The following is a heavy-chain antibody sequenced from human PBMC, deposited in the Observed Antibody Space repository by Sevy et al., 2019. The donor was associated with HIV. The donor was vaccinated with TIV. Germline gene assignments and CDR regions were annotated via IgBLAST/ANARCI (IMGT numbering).Heavy chain of an antibody. CDR1: GFTFNYYF. V-gene: IGHV3-21*01. D-gene: IGHD3-10*01. J-gene: IGHJ4*02. CDR3: ARGDYYGSLYYFDY. CDR2: ISSHSSYI. Sequence: GGSLRLSCAASGFTFNYYFMNWVRQAPGKGLEWVSYISSHSSYIHYADSVKGRFTISRDNAKNSLFLQKDSLRADDTAVYYCARGDYYGSLYYFDYWGQGALVTVSS.